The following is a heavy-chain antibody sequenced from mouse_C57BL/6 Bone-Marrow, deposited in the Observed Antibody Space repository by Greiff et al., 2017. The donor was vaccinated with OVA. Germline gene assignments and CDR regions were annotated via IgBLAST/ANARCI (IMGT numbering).Heavy chain of an antibody. V-gene: IGHV5-4*01. CDR2: ISDGGSYT. D-gene: IGHD1-1*01. Sequence: EVQLQESGGGLVKPGGSLKLSCAASGFTFSSYAMSWVRQTPEKRLEWVATISDGGSYTYYPDNVKGRFTISRDNAKNNLYLQMSHLKSEDTAMYYCARDITTVVARYWYFDVWGTGTTVTVSS. CDR1: GFTFSSYA. J-gene: IGHJ1*03. CDR3: ARDITTVVARYWYFDV.